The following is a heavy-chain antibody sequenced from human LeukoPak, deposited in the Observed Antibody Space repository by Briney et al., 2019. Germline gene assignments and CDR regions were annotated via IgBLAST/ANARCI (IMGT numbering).Heavy chain of an antibody. Sequence: GGSLRLSCAASGFSFSSYAMCWVRQAPGKGLEWVSGISGSDVSTWYADSVKGRFPISRDNSKNTLYLQMNSLRAEDTAVYYCARAHFSSGWYRYFDLWGRGTLVTVSS. J-gene: IGHJ2*01. CDR2: ISGSDVST. V-gene: IGHV3-23*01. D-gene: IGHD6-19*01. CDR1: GFSFSSYA. CDR3: ARAHFSSGWYRYFDL.